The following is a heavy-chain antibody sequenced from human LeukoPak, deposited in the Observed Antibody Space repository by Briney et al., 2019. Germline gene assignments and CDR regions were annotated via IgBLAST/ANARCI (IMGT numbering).Heavy chain of an antibody. CDR1: GYIFTGYY. J-gene: IGHJ5*02. CDR3: ARSLTRSLLLSWYWFDP. D-gene: IGHD2-15*01. Sequence: ASVKVSCKASGYIFTGYYMHWVRQAPGQGLEWMGWINPNSGDTNYAQKFQGRVTMTRDTSISTAYMELSRLRSDDTAVYYCARSLTRSLLLSWYWFDPWGQGTLVTVSS. CDR2: INPNSGDT. V-gene: IGHV1-2*02.